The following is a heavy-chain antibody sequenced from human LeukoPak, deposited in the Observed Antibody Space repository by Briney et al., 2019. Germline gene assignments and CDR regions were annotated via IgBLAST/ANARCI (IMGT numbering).Heavy chain of an antibody. CDR1: GGSISSYY. CDR3: AGHHPRNTVDF. V-gene: IGHV4-59*08. CDR2: ISDIGSI. D-gene: IGHD2-8*02. J-gene: IGHJ4*02. Sequence: SETLSLTCAVYGGSISSYYWSWIRQPPGKGLEWIAYISDIGSINYNPSLKSRVTISLETSKNQFSLKLSSVTAADTAVYYCAGHHPRNTVDFWGQGTLVTVSS.